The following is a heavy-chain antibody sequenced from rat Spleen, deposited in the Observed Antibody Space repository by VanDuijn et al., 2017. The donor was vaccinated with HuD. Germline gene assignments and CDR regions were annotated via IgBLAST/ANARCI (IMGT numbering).Heavy chain of an antibody. CDR2: ISTGGDNT. CDR3: TRGYVMDA. V-gene: IGHV5S13*01. Sequence: EVQLVESGGGSVQPGRSLKLSCAASGFTFNKYDMAWVRQAPTKGLEWIASISTGGDNTDFRDSVKGRFTLSRDKAKNTQSLQMDSLRSEDTAIYYCTRGYVMDAWGQGASVTVSS. J-gene: IGHJ4*01. CDR1: GFTFNKYD.